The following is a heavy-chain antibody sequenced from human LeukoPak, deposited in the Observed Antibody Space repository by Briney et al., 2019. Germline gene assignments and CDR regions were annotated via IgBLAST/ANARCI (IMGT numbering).Heavy chain of an antibody. D-gene: IGHD6-13*01. CDR2: VSGNGGST. CDR1: GFTFSSYA. J-gene: IGHJ5*02. V-gene: IGHV3-23*01. CDR3: ANSLAGTLRGFDP. Sequence: GGSLRLSRAASGFTFSSYAMSWVRQAPGKGLEWISSVSGNGGSTYYADSVKGRFTISRDNSKNTLFLQMNSLRAEDTAVYYCANSLAGTLRGFDPWGQGILVTVSS.